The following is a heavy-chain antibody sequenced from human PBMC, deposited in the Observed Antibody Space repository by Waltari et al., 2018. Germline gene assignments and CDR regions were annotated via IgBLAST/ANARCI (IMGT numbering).Heavy chain of an antibody. Sequence: QVQLQESGPGLVKPSGTLSLTCSVPGYSLRREFYWGWIRQPPGKGLEWIATVYHRESTYYNPSLMSRLTLSVDTSNNQFSLNLRSVTAADTAVYYCAGLRGFNYAFEPWGRGALVTVSS. CDR2: VYHREST. D-gene: IGHD5-18*01. J-gene: IGHJ5*02. V-gene: IGHV4-38-2*02. CDR1: GYSLRREFY. CDR3: AGLRGFNYAFEP.